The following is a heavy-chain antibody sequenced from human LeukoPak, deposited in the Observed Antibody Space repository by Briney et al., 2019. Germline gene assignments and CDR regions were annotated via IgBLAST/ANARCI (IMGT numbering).Heavy chain of an antibody. CDR3: AKDSPPTSEWLPDY. V-gene: IGHV3-53*05. D-gene: IGHD3-3*01. CDR1: GFTVSSNY. CDR2: IYTGGST. J-gene: IGHJ4*02. Sequence: SGGSLRLSCAASGFTVSSNYMSWVRQAPGKGLEWVSVIYTGGSTYYADSVKGRFTISRDNSKSALFLHMDTVRADDTAFYYCAKDSPPTSEWLPDYWGQGTLVSISS.